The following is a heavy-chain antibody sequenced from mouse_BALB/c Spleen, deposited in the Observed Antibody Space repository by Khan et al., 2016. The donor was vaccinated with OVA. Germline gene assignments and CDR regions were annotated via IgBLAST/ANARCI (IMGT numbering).Heavy chain of an antibody. D-gene: IGHD1-1*01. J-gene: IGHJ3*01. CDR2: VSTGGSYT. Sequence: EVQVVESGGDLVKPGGSLKLSCAASGFTFSTYGMSWVRQTPDKRLEWVATVSTGGSYTYYPDSVKGRFTISRDNAKNTLYLQMSGLKAEDTAMFYCTRLAYYYDSEGCAYWGQGTLVTVSA. V-gene: IGHV5-6*01. CDR3: TRLAYYYDSEGCAY. CDR1: GFTFSTYG.